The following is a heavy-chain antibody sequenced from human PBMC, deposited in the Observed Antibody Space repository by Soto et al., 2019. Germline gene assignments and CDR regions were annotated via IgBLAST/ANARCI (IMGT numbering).Heavy chain of an antibody. CDR2: INSDGSST. Sequence: PGGSLRLSCAASGFTFSSYWMHWVRQAPGKGLVWVSRINSDGSSTSYADSVKGRFTISRDNSKNTLYLQMNSLRAEDTAVYYCARHGYNYGGGYFAYWGQGTLVTVSS. CDR1: GFTFSSYW. CDR3: ARHGYNYGGGYFAY. V-gene: IGHV3-74*01. D-gene: IGHD5-18*01. J-gene: IGHJ4*02.